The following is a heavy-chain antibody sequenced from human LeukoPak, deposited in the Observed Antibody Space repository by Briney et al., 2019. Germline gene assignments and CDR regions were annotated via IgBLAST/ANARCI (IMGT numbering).Heavy chain of an antibody. CDR3: ARRRFGELRRFDY. Sequence: PSETLSLTCAVYGGSFSGYYWSWIRQPPGKGLEWIGEINHSGSTNYNPSLKSRVTISVDTSKNQFSLKLSSVTAADTAVYYCARRRFGELRRFDYWGQGTLVTVSS. CDR2: INHSGST. CDR1: GGSFSGYY. D-gene: IGHD3-10*01. V-gene: IGHV4-34*01. J-gene: IGHJ4*02.